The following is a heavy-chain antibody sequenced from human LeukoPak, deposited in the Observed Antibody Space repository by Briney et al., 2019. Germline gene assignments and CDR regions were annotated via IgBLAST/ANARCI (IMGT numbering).Heavy chain of an antibody. V-gene: IGHV1-2*02. Sequence: ASVKVSGKASGYTFTDYYIHWVRQAPGRGLEWMGWINSNSGATKYAQKFQGRVTMTRDTSISTAYMELTRLGSDDTAVYYCARDGSLGYWGQGTLVTVSS. J-gene: IGHJ4*02. CDR2: INSNSGAT. CDR3: ARDGSLGY. D-gene: IGHD5-12*01. CDR1: GYTFTDYY.